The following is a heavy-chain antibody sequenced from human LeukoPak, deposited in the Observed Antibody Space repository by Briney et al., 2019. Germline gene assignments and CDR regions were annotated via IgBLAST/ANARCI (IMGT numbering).Heavy chain of an antibody. D-gene: IGHD4-17*01. CDR1: GGSISTYY. CDR3: ARESYGFGPFDY. CDR2: IYYSGST. Sequence: SETLSLTCTVSGGSISTYYWCWIRQPPGKGLEWIGCIYYSGSTNRNPSLESQVTISVATSQNQFSLRLSSVTAADTAVYYCARESYGFGPFDYWGQGTLVTVSS. J-gene: IGHJ4*02. V-gene: IGHV4-59*01.